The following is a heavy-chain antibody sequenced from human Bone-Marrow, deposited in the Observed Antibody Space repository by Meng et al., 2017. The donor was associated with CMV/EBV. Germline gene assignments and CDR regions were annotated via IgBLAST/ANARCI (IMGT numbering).Heavy chain of an antibody. CDR3: ARGPYDYGDY. D-gene: IGHD2-2*01. CDR1: GFTFGSYA. J-gene: IGHJ4*02. CDR2: ISYDGSNK. V-gene: IGHV3-30-3*01. Sequence: GGSLRLSCAASGFTFGSYAMHWVRQAPGKGLEWVAVISYDGSNKYYADSVKGRFTISRDNSKNTLYLQMNSLRAEDTAVYYCARGPYDYGDYWGQGTLVTVSS.